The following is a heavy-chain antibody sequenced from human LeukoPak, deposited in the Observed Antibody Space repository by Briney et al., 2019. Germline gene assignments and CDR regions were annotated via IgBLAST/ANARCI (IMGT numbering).Heavy chain of an antibody. V-gene: IGHV4-4*02. D-gene: IGHD3-16*01. CDR3: ARLEGGSAVDY. CDR2: IYHSGST. J-gene: IGHJ4*02. CDR1: GGSISSSNW. Sequence: PSETLSLTCAVSGGSISSSNWWSWVRQPPGKGLEWIGEIYHSGSTYYNPSLKSRVTISVDTSKNQFSLKLSSVTAADTAVYYCARLEGGSAVDYWGQGTLVTVSS.